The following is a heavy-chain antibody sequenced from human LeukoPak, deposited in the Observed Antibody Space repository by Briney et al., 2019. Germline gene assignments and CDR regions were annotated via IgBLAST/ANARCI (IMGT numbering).Heavy chain of an antibody. CDR1: GFTFSTYG. CDR3: ARAGYNSGWYEY. Sequence: GGSLRLSCAASGFTFSTYGMHWVRQAPGKGLEWVAVIWEDGTNIHYADSVKGRFTISRNNSKNTLYLQMNSLRAEDTGVYYCARAGYNSGWYEYWGQGTLVTVSS. D-gene: IGHD6-19*01. V-gene: IGHV3-33*01. J-gene: IGHJ4*02. CDR2: IWEDGTNI.